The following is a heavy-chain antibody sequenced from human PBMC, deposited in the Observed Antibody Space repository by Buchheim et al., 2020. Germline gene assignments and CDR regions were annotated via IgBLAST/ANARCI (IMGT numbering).Heavy chain of an antibody. Sequence: EMQLLESGGGLVQPGGSLRISCVASGFTFNTSAMTWVRQAPGKGLEWVSAIRGSGFDTYYADSVTGRVTISRDNSKNKLYLEMNSLRAEDAAIYFCAKTVHILPGYQRWVYYMDVWGKGTT. CDR1: GFTFNTSA. CDR2: IRGSGFDT. CDR3: AKTVHILPGYQRWVYYMDV. V-gene: IGHV3-23*01. D-gene: IGHD3-9*01. J-gene: IGHJ6*03.